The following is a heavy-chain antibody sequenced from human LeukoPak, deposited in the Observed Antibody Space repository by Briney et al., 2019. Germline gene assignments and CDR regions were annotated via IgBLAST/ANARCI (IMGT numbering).Heavy chain of an antibody. Sequence: SETLSLTCTVAGGSISSSSYYWGWIRQPPGKGLEWIGSIYYSGSTYYNPSLKSRVTISVDTSKNQFSLKLSSVTAADTAVYYCARHVAPSFDYWGQGTLVTVSS. V-gene: IGHV4-39*01. J-gene: IGHJ4*02. CDR1: GGSISSSSYY. CDR2: IYYSGST. CDR3: ARHVAPSFDY.